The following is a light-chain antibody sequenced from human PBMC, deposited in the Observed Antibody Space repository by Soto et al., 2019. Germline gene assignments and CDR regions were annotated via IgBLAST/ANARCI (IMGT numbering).Light chain of an antibody. CDR2: GAS. V-gene: IGKV3-20*01. Sequence: EIVLTQSPGTLSLSPGERATLSCRASQSVSSSYLAWYQQKPGQAPRLLIYGASSRATGIPDRFSGSGSGADFTLSISSLEPDDVAVYYCQQYGSSSLTFGGGTKVEIK. CDR3: QQYGSSSLT. J-gene: IGKJ4*01. CDR1: QSVSSSY.